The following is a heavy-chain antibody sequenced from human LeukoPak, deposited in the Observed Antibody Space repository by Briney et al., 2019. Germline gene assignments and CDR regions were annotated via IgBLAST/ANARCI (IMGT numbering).Heavy chain of an antibody. Sequence: SVKVSCKASGGTFSSYAISWVRQAPGQGLEWMGRIIPILGIANYAQKFQGRVTITADKSTSTAYMELSSLRSEDTAVYYCARDGYYDSSGYYGYWGQGTLVTVSS. V-gene: IGHV1-69*04. J-gene: IGHJ4*02. CDR1: GGTFSSYA. CDR3: ARDGYYDSSGYYGY. CDR2: IIPILGIA. D-gene: IGHD3-22*01.